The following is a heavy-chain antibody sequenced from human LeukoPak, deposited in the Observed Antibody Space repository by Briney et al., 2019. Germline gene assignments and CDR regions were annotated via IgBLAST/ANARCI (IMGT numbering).Heavy chain of an antibody. V-gene: IGHV3-21*01. CDR1: GFTFSSYS. CDR2: ISSSSSYI. J-gene: IGHJ4*02. CDR3: ASYSSGWKDY. D-gene: IGHD6-19*01. Sequence: GGSLRLSCAASGFTFSSYSMNWVRQAPGKGLEWVSSISSSSSYIYYADSVKGRFAISRDNAKNSLYLQMNSLRAEDTAVYYCASYSSGWKDYWGQGTLVTVSS.